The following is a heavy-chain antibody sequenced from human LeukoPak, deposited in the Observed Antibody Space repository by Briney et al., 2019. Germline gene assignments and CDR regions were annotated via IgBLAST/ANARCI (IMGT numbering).Heavy chain of an antibody. CDR3: ARESGGKSSYFDY. CDR1: GFTFSSYS. CDR2: ISSSSSYI. Sequence: GGSLRLSCAASGFTFSSYSMNWVRQAPGKGLEWVSSISSSSSYIYYADPVKGRFTISRDNAKNSLYLQMNSLRAEDTAVYYCARESGGKSSYFDYWGQGTLVTVSS. J-gene: IGHJ4*02. V-gene: IGHV3-21*01. D-gene: IGHD1-26*01.